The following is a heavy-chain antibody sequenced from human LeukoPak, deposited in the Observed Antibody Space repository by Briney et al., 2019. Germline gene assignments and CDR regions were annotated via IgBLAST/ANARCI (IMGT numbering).Heavy chain of an antibody. J-gene: IGHJ4*02. Sequence: PSETLSLTCTVSGGSISSYYWSWIRQPAGKGLEWIGRIYSTNYNPSLKSRVTISVDTTKNQFSLKLCSVTAADTAVYYCARGESSGWYYFNYWGQGTLVTVSS. CDR2: IYST. V-gene: IGHV4-4*07. CDR1: GGSISSYY. D-gene: IGHD6-13*01. CDR3: ARGESSGWYYFNY.